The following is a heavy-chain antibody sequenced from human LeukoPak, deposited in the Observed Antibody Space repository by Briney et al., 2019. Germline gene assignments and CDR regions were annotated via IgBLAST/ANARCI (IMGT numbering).Heavy chain of an antibody. CDR3: ARVPFFDSGTYYFDY. CDR1: GDSVSSGDFY. J-gene: IGHJ4*02. D-gene: IGHD1/OR15-1a*01. Sequence: SETQSLTCTVSGDSVSSGDFYWSWIRQHPGKGLEWIGYIFYSGTTHSNPSLKSRVTISLDTSKNQFSLKLNSVTAADTAVYYCARVPFFDSGTYYFDYWGPGTLVTVSS. V-gene: IGHV4-31*03. CDR2: IFYSGTT.